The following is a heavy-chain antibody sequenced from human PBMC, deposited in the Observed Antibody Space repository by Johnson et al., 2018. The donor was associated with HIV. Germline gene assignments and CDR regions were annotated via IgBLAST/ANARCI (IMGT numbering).Heavy chain of an antibody. CDR1: GFIFSNYW. D-gene: IGHD3-10*01. CDR2: IKTDGSDT. J-gene: IGHJ3*02. Sequence: VQLVESGGDSVQPGGSLRLSCAASGFIFSNYWMHWVRQAPGKGLIWVACIKTDGSDTNYADSVKGRFTISRDNAKNTVYLQMDSLRDEDMAVYYGARGALGSFDIWGQGTMVTVSS. V-gene: IGHV3-74*02. CDR3: ARGALGSFDI.